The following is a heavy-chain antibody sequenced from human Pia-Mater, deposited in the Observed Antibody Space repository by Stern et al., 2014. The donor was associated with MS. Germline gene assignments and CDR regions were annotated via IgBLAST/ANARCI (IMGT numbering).Heavy chain of an antibody. Sequence: VQLVQSGGGLVQPGGSLRLSCAFSQLTFSFHAMNWVRQAPGKGLEWVSGISGNGDAKYYADSVKGRFTISRDNSKEQVCLQLNNVRAEDTAVYDCAKGNSYFFDTSDAAPGYWGQGTLVTVSS. V-gene: IGHV3-23*04. J-gene: IGHJ1*01. CDR3: AKGNSYFFDTSDAAPGY. CDR1: QLTFSFHA. D-gene: IGHD3-22*01. CDR2: ISGNGDAK.